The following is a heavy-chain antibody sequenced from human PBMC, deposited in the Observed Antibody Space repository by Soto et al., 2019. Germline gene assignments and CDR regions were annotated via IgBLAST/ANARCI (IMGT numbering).Heavy chain of an antibody. CDR3: AREGYKFPYYYYYMDV. J-gene: IGHJ6*03. D-gene: IGHD5-12*01. Sequence: GGSLRLSCAASGFTFSSYWMSWVRQAPGKGLEWVANIKQDGSEKYYVDSVKGRFTISRDNAKNSLYLQMNSLRAEDTAVYYCAREGYKFPYYYYYMDVWGKGTTVTVSS. CDR1: GFTFSSYW. CDR2: IKQDGSEK. V-gene: IGHV3-7*01.